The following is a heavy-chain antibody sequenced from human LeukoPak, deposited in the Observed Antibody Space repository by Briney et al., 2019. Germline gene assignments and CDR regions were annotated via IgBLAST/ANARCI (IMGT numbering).Heavy chain of an antibody. V-gene: IGHV4-59*01. CDR3: ARSGKVGATEGLDY. CDR2: IYYSGST. D-gene: IGHD1-26*01. CDR1: GFTFSSYW. J-gene: IGHJ4*02. Sequence: GSLRLSCAASGFTFSSYWMSWVRQAPGKGLEWIGYIYYSGSTNYNPSLKSRVTISVDTSKNQFSLKLSSVTAADTAVYYCARSGKVGATEGLDYWGQGTLVTVSS.